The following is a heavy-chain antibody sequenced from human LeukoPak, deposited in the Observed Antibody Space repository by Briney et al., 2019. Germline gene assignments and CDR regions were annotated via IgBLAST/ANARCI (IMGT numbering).Heavy chain of an antibody. CDR2: IKSKTDGWTT. Sequence: PGGSLRLSCAASGFTFSNAWMSWVRQAPGKGLEWVGRIKSKTDGWTTDYAAPVKGRFTISRDDSKNTLYLQMNSLKTEDTAVYYCFAEEYSYGYFSNDYWGQGTLVTVSS. CDR3: FAEEYSYGYFSNDY. J-gene: IGHJ4*02. D-gene: IGHD5-18*01. CDR1: GFTFSNAW. V-gene: IGHV3-15*01.